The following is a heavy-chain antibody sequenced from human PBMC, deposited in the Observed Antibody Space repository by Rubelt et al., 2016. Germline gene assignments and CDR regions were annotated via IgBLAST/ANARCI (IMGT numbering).Heavy chain of an antibody. D-gene: IGHD3-10*01. CDR3: ARGRFSYGSFSAPYDY. CDR1: GGSFSGYY. Sequence: QVQLQQWGAGLLKPSETLSPTCAVYGGSFSGYYWGWIRQPPGKGPAWIGTIYHRGSTYYNPTFTSRVTMSVDTSRDQFSLKLTSMTAADTAVYYCARGRFSYGSFSAPYDYWGQGTLVTVSS. CDR2: IYHRGST. J-gene: IGHJ4*02. V-gene: IGHV4-34*01.